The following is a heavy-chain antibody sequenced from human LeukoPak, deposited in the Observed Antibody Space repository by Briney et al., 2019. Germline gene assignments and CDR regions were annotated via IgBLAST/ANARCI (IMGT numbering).Heavy chain of an antibody. Sequence: GGSLTLSCAASGFTVSTNYMSWVRQAPGKGLEWVSVIYSGGSTYYADSVKGRFTISRHNSENTLYLQMNSLRAEDTAVYYCARGMTNPFDYWGQGTLVTVSS. V-gene: IGHV3-53*04. J-gene: IGHJ4*02. CDR1: GFTVSTNY. D-gene: IGHD4-17*01. CDR2: IYSGGST. CDR3: ARGMTNPFDY.